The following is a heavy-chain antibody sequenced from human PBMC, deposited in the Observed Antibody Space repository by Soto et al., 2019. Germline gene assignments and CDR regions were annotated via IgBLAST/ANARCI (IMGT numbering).Heavy chain of an antibody. CDR2: IYYTGNA. CDR1: GDSIGSSGGYY. V-gene: IGHV4-31*03. CDR3: ARYNSGALDY. J-gene: IGHJ4*02. Sequence: SETLSLTCTVSGDSIGSSGGYYWIWIRQHPGKGLEWIGYIYYTGNAYYNPSLRSRVTISVDTPENQFSLKLNSVTAADTAVYFCARYNSGALDYWGQGTLVP. D-gene: IGHD3-10*01.